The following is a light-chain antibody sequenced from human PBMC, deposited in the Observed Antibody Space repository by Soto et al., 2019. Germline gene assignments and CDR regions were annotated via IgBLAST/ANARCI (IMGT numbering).Light chain of an antibody. CDR1: HSISSSY. CDR2: GAS. V-gene: IGKV3-20*01. Sequence: EIVLTRAPGTLSCSPGERATLSFRASHSISSSYLAWDQQKSGQAPRLLIYGASSRATGIPDRFSGSGSGTDFTLTISRLEPEDFAVYYCQQYGSSPITFGQGTRLEI. J-gene: IGKJ5*01. CDR3: QQYGSSPIT.